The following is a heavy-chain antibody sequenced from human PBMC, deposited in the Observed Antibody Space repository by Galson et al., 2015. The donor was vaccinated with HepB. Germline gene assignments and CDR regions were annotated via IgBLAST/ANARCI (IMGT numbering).Heavy chain of an antibody. V-gene: IGHV3-33*01. D-gene: IGHD2-15*01. Sequence: SLRLSCAASGFTFSSYGMHWVRQAPGKGLEWVAVIWYDGSNKYYADSVKGRFTISRDNSKNTLYLQMNSLRAEDTAVYYCAREGLRYCSGGSCYPTWWGQGTLVTVSS. CDR1: GFTFSSYG. CDR3: AREGLRYCSGGSCYPTW. CDR2: IWYDGSNK. J-gene: IGHJ4*02.